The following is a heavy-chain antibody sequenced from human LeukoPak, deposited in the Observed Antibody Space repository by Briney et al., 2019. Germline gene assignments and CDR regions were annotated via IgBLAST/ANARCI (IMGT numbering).Heavy chain of an antibody. J-gene: IGHJ2*01. CDR3: ARKVLDYQLLQWYFDL. Sequence: SETLSLTCAVYGGSFSSYYWGWIRQPPGKGPEWIGDINPSGITNYNPSLKSRVTISIDTSKNQFSLKVTSVTAADTAVYYCARKVLDYQLLQWYFDLWGRGTLVTVAS. CDR1: GGSFSSYY. D-gene: IGHD2-2*01. CDR2: INPSGIT. V-gene: IGHV4-34*01.